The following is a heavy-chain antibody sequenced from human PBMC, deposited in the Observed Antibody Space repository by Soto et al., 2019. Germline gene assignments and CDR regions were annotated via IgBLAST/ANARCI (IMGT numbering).Heavy chain of an antibody. V-gene: IGHV1-69*02. CDR1: GGTFSSYT. J-gene: IGHJ6*02. CDR3: ARGVAVAGHYYYDGMDV. CDR2: IIPILGIA. D-gene: IGHD6-19*01. Sequence: QVQLVQSGAEVKKPGSSVKVSCKASGGTFSSYTISWVRQAPGQGLEWMGRIIPILGIANYAQKFQGRVTITADKSTSTAYMELGSLRSEDTAVYYCARGVAVAGHYYYDGMDVWGQGTTVTVSS.